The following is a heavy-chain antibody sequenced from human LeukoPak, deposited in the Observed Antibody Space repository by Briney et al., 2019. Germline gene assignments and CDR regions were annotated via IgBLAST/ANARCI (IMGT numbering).Heavy chain of an antibody. CDR2: INSAGSST. J-gene: IGHJ4*02. D-gene: IGHD3-22*01. V-gene: IGHV3-74*01. Sequence: GGSLRLSCAASGFTFSSYWMHWVRQAPGKGLVWVSRINSAGSSTSYADSVKGRFTISRDNAKNTLYLQMNSLRAEDTAVYFCARMYYHDSSDYYWAPDYWGQGTLVTVSS. CDR3: ARMYYHDSSDYYWAPDY. CDR1: GFTFSSYW.